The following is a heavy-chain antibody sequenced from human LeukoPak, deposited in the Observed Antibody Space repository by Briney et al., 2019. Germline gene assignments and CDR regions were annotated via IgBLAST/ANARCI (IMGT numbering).Heavy chain of an antibody. Sequence: ASVKVSCKVSGYTLTELSMHWVRQAPGKGLEWMGGFDPEDGETIYAQKFQGGVTMTEDTSTDTAYMELSSLRSEDTAVYYCATGIEWFPDAFDIWGQGTMVTVSS. CDR3: ATGIEWFPDAFDI. V-gene: IGHV1-24*01. CDR2: FDPEDGET. J-gene: IGHJ3*02. D-gene: IGHD3-3*01. CDR1: GYTLTELS.